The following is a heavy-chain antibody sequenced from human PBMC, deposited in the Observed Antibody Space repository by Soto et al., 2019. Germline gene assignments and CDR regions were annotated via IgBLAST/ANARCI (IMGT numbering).Heavy chain of an antibody. CDR2: ISGSGGIT. CDR1: GFTFSSYA. V-gene: IGHV3-23*01. J-gene: IGHJ4*02. Sequence: EVQLLESGGGLVQPGGSLRLSCAASGFTFSSYAMSWVRQAPGKGLEWVSAISGSGGITYYADSVKGRFTISRDNSKNTLYLQMNSLRAEDTAVYYCAKEISGYDYPYHRLSIDYWGQGTLVTISS. CDR3: AKEISGYDYPYHRLSIDY. D-gene: IGHD5-12*01.